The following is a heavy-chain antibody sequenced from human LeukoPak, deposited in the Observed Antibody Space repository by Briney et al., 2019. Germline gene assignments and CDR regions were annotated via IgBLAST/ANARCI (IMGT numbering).Heavy chain of an antibody. D-gene: IGHD3-10*01. Sequence: PSETLSLTCAVYGGSFSGYYWSWIRQHPGKGLEWIGYIYYSGTTYYNPSLKNRVTMSVDTSKNQFSLKLSSVTAADTAVYYCARDGGYGSGSYYFDYWGQGTLVTVSS. J-gene: IGHJ4*02. CDR1: GGSFSGYY. CDR2: IYYSGTT. V-gene: IGHV4-31*11. CDR3: ARDGGYGSGSYYFDY.